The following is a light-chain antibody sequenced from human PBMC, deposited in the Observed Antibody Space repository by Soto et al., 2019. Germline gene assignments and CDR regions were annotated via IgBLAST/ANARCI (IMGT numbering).Light chain of an antibody. CDR2: QVT. CDR3: SSYTNINTRACV. V-gene: IGLV2-14*01. CDR1: SSDIGGYYY. J-gene: IGLJ1*01. Sequence: QSALTQPASVSGSPGQSITISCTGTSSDIGGYYYVSWYQHHPGKAPKLLIYQVTNRPSRVSNRFSGSKSGNTASLTISGLQADDEADYYCSSYTNINTRACVFGTGTKVTVL.